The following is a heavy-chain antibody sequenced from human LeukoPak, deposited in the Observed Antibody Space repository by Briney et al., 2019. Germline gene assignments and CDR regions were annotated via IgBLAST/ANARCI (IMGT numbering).Heavy chain of an antibody. D-gene: IGHD6-13*01. Sequence: SVKVSCKASGGTFIIYAISWVRQAPGQGLEWMGGIIPIFGTTNYAQKFQDRVTITADKSTSTAYMELSSLRSEDTAVYYCARVVGLTGYSSSWYSGYYYYMDVWGKGTTVTVS. CDR3: ARVVGLTGYSSSWYSGYYYYMDV. CDR2: IIPIFGTT. J-gene: IGHJ6*03. CDR1: GGTFIIYA. V-gene: IGHV1-69*06.